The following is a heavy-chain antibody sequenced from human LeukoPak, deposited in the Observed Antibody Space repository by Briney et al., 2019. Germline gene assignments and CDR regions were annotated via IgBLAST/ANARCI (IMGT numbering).Heavy chain of an antibody. CDR1: GFTFNSYS. V-gene: IGHV3-21*01. CDR2: ISSSSSYI. J-gene: IGHJ4*02. Sequence: PGGSLRLFCAPSGFTFNSYSMNWVRQAPGKGLEWVSYISSSSSYIYYADSVKGRFTISRDNAKNSLYLQVNSLRAEDTAVYYCARLGAVAGFNFDYWGQGTLVTVSS. D-gene: IGHD6-19*01. CDR3: ARLGAVAGFNFDY.